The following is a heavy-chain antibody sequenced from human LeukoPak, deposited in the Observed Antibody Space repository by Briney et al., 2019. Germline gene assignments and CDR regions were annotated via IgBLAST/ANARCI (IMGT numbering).Heavy chain of an antibody. J-gene: IGHJ5*02. Sequence: ASVKVSCKASGYTFTSYGISWVRQAPGQGLEWMGWISAYNGNTNYAQKLQGRVTMTTDTSMSTAYMELRSLRSDDTAVYYCASTQGGYYDSSGYYYVPSWFDPWGQGTLVTVSS. CDR2: ISAYNGNT. D-gene: IGHD3-22*01. CDR1: GYTFTSYG. CDR3: ASTQGGYYDSSGYYYVPSWFDP. V-gene: IGHV1-18*01.